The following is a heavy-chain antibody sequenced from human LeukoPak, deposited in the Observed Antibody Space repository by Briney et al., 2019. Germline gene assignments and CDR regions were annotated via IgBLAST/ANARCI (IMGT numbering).Heavy chain of an antibody. Sequence: SVKVSCKASGFTFTSSAMQWVRQARGQRLEWIGWIVVSSGNTNYAQKFQERVTITRDMSTSTAYMELSSLRSEDTAVYYCAAGRRLGYCSGGSCYPDDIWFDPWGQGTLVTVSS. D-gene: IGHD2-15*01. CDR2: IVVSSGNT. CDR1: GFTFTSSA. CDR3: AAGRRLGYCSGGSCYPDDIWFDP. V-gene: IGHV1-58*02. J-gene: IGHJ5*02.